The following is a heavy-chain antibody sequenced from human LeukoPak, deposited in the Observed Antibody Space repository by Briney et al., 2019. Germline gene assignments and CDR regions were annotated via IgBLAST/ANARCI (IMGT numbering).Heavy chain of an antibody. CDR1: GFTFSTYW. Sequence: GGSLRLSCAASGFTFSTYWMHWVRHAPGEGLMWVSRLNSDGSTTVYADSVKGRFTISRDNAKNTLYLQMNSLRAEDTAMYYCARAKGGPGSTWAYDIWGQGTMVTVSS. D-gene: IGHD6-13*01. J-gene: IGHJ3*02. CDR2: LNSDGSTT. CDR3: ARAKGGPGSTWAYDI. V-gene: IGHV3-74*01.